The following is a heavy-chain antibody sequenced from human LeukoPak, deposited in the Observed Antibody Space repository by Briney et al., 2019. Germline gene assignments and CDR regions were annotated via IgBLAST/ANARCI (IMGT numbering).Heavy chain of an antibody. CDR1: GGTFSGYA. CDR2: IIPIFGTA. Sequence: SVKVSCKASGGTFSGYAISWVRQAPGQGLEWMGGIIPIFGTANYAQKFQGRVTITADESTSTAYMELSSLRSEDTAVYYCARGYDFWSGSYYYYYGMDVWGQGTTVTVSS. V-gene: IGHV1-69*01. CDR3: ARGYDFWSGSYYYYYGMDV. J-gene: IGHJ6*02. D-gene: IGHD3-3*01.